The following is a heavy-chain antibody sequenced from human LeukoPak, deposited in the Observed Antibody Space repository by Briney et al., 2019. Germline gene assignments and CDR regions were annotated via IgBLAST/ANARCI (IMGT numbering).Heavy chain of an antibody. J-gene: IGHJ4*02. CDR1: GFTFSSYG. CDR3: AKDHLWFGELFLFDY. Sequence: GGSLRLSCAASGFTFSSYGMHWVRQAPGKGLEWVAVISYDGSNKYYADSVKGRFTISRDNSKNTLYLQMNSLRAEDTAVYYCAKDHLWFGELFLFDYWGQGTLVTVSS. D-gene: IGHD3-10*01. V-gene: IGHV3-30*18. CDR2: ISYDGSNK.